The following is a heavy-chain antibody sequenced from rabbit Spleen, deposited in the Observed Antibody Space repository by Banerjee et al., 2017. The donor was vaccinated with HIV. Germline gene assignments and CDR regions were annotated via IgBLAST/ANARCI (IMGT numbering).Heavy chain of an antibody. Sequence: QEQLVESGGGLVKPEGSLTLTCKASGFSFSDRDVMCWVRQAPGKGLEWIACINTATAKGVYASWVNGRFTISKTSSTTVTLQMTSLTAADTATYFCARVGGVGVYGYATLWGQGTLVTVS. CDR1: GFSFSDRDV. CDR3: ARVGGVGVYGYATL. J-gene: IGHJ4*01. CDR2: INTATAKG. D-gene: IGHD6-1*01. V-gene: IGHV1S45*01.